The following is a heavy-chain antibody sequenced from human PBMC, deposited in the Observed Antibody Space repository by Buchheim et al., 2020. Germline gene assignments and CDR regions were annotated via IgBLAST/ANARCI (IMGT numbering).Heavy chain of an antibody. J-gene: IGHJ6*02. CDR1: GGSISSGDYY. Sequence: QVQLQESGPGLVKPSQTLSLTCTVSGGSISSGDYYWSWIRQPPGKGLEWIGYIYYSGSTYYNPSLTSRLTLSVDPSTDQFSLKLSSVTAADTAVYYCARDPPEYDYGDPRVYGMDVWGQGTT. CDR3: ARDPPEYDYGDPRVYGMDV. CDR2: IYYSGST. V-gene: IGHV4-30-4*01. D-gene: IGHD4-17*01.